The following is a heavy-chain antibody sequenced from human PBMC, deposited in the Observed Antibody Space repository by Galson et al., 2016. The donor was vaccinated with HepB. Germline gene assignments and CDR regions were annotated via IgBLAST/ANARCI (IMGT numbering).Heavy chain of an antibody. CDR3: ARRSPVSAYYLWNL. CDR1: GGSFSSYF. D-gene: IGHD3-22*01. Sequence: SETLSLTCAVYGGSFSSYFWTWIRQSPGKGLEWIGEINHRGSRNYNPSLKSRVTISVDTFMNQFSLRLSSVTAADTAVYYCARRSPVSAYYLWNLWGQGTMVTVSS. J-gene: IGHJ3*01. CDR2: INHRGSR. V-gene: IGHV4-34*01.